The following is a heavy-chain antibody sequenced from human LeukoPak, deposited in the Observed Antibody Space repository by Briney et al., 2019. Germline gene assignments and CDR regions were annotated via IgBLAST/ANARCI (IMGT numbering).Heavy chain of an antibody. J-gene: IGHJ6*03. V-gene: IGHV3-21*04. CDR3: AKVSGRFLGSGYYHMAPTAVDYMDV. CDR2: ISSSSSYT. D-gene: IGHD3-3*01. CDR1: GFTFNSYS. Sequence: GGSLRLSCAASGFTFNSYSMNWVRQAPGKGLEWVSAISSSSSYTYYADSVKGRFTISRDNAKNSLYLQMNSLRAEDTAVYYCAKVSGRFLGSGYYHMAPTAVDYMDVWGKGTTVTVSS.